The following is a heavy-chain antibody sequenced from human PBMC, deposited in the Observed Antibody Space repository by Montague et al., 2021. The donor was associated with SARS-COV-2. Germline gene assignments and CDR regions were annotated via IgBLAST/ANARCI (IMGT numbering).Heavy chain of an antibody. D-gene: IGHD4-23*01. J-gene: IGHJ4*02. V-gene: IGHV4-59*08. CDR1: GGSISRFS. CDR3: ARGATDFSGNSAGFDY. Sequence: SETLSLTCTVSGGSISRFSWSWIRQPPGKELEWIAYIYSTGSTDYNPSLKSRVTISLETSNKQFSLNLTSLTAADTAVYYCARGATDFSGNSAGFDYWGQGTLVTVSS. CDR2: IYSTGST.